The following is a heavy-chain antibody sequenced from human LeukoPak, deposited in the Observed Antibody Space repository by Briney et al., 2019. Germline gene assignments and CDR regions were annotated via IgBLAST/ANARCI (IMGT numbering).Heavy chain of an antibody. J-gene: IGHJ3*02. CDR3: AGIRAAGYYAFDI. Sequence: PGGSLRLSCAASGFTFSSYAMHWVRQAPGKGLEWVAVISYDGSNKYYADSVKGRFTISRDNPKNTLYLQMNSLRAEDTAVYYCAGIRAAGYYAFDIWGQGTMVTVSS. V-gene: IGHV3-30-3*01. CDR1: GFTFSSYA. D-gene: IGHD6-13*01. CDR2: ISYDGSNK.